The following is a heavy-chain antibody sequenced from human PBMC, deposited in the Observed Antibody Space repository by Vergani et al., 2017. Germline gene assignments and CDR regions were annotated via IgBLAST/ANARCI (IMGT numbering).Heavy chain of an antibody. Sequence: QVQLVESGGGVVQPGGSLRLSCAASGFTFSSYGMHWVRQAPGKGLEWVAFIRYDGSNKYYADSVKGRFTISRDNSKNTLYLQMNSLRAEDTAVYYCAKDGTTGYCSSTSCWVYYGSGSYNGFDYWGQGTLVTVSS. V-gene: IGHV3-30*02. CDR3: AKDGTTGYCSSTSCWVYYGSGSYNGFDY. J-gene: IGHJ4*02. CDR2: IRYDGSNK. D-gene: IGHD2-2*01. CDR1: GFTFSSYG.